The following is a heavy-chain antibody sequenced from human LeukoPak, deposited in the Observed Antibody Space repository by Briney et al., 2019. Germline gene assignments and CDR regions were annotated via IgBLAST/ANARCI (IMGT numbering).Heavy chain of an antibody. J-gene: IGHJ6*03. V-gene: IGHV4-38-2*02. Sequence: SKTLSLTCSVSGYSISSGYYWGWIRQPPGKGLEWIGSVLHSGITYYKPSLKSRVTILVDTSKNQFSLKLTSITAADTAVYYCARGKGYYYYYYMDVWGKGTTVTVSS. CDR2: VLHSGIT. CDR1: GYSISSGYY. CDR3: ARGKGYYYYYYMDV.